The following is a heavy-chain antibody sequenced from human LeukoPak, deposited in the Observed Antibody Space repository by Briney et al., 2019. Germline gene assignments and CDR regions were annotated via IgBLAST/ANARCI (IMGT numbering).Heavy chain of an antibody. CDR2: IWYDGSNK. CDR1: GFTFSSYG. J-gene: IGHJ4*02. D-gene: IGHD3-22*01. CDR3: ARDPAYYYDSSGSLDY. Sequence: GRSLRLSCAASGFTFSSYGMHWVRQASGKGLEWVAVIWYDGSNKYYADSVKGRLTISRDNSKNTLYLQMNSLRAEDTAVYYCARDPAYYYDSSGSLDYWGQGTLVTVSS. V-gene: IGHV3-33*08.